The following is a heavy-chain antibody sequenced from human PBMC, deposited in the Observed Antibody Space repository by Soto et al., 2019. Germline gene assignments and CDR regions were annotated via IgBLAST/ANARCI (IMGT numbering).Heavy chain of an antibody. CDR3: ARGQEGVVATH. V-gene: IGHV4-34*01. CDR1: GGSLSGYY. J-gene: IGHJ4*02. CDR2: IKDGGRT. Sequence: QVQLQQWGAGLLKPSETLSLNCAVNGGSLSGYYWSWIRQPPGKGLEWIGEIKDGGRTNYSPSLTRRATISSDTSNNQFSLRLYSVTAADTGVCYCARGQEGVVATHWDQGTLVTVSS. D-gene: IGHD5-12*01.